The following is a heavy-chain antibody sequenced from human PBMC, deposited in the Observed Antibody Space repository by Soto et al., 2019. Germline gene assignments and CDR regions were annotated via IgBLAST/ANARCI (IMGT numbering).Heavy chain of an antibody. D-gene: IGHD1-20*01. CDR3: ARDKARNNWNDGIFDY. J-gene: IGHJ4*02. Sequence: SETLSLTCSFSGDSVTSHYLTWIRQSPEKGLEWIGYMHYTGFSHYSPSLKSRLTISVDTAKNQFTLQLTSVTVADTAVYYCARDKARNNWNDGIFDYWGQGTLVTVSS. CDR1: GDSVTSHY. CDR2: MHYTGFS. V-gene: IGHV4-59*02.